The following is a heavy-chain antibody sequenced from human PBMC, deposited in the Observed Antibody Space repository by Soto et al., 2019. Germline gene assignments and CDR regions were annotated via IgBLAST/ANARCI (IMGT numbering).Heavy chain of an antibody. CDR3: AREYSGSYYEYYYYGMDV. V-gene: IGHV1-18*01. D-gene: IGHD1-26*01. Sequence: ASVKVSCKASGYTFTSYGISWVRQAPGQGLEWMGWISAYNGNTNYAQKLQGRVTMTTDTSTSTAYMELRSLRSEDTAVYYCAREYSGSYYEYYYYGMDVWGQGTTVTVSS. J-gene: IGHJ6*02. CDR2: ISAYNGNT. CDR1: GYTFTSYG.